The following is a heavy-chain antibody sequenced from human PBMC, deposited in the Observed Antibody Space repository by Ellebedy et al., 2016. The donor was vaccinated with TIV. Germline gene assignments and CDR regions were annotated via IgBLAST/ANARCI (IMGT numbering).Heavy chain of an antibody. V-gene: IGHV1-8*01. D-gene: IGHD3-22*01. Sequence: AASVKVSCKASGYTFTSYDINWVRQATGQGLEWMGWMNPNSGNTGYAQKFQGRVTMTRDTSISTAYMELSSLRSEDTAVYYCARGRYYDSSGYYYPIDYWGQGTLVTVSS. CDR1: GYTFTSYD. CDR2: MNPNSGNT. CDR3: ARGRYYDSSGYYYPIDY. J-gene: IGHJ4*02.